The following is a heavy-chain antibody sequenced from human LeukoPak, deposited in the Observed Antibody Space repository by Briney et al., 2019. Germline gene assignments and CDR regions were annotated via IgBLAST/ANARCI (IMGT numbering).Heavy chain of an antibody. CDR2: MSGSGDST. CDR3: ARVGDYGDYFDY. J-gene: IGHJ4*02. Sequence: PGGSLRLSCAASGFTFSSFGMSWVRQAPGKGLEWVSAMSGSGDSTYYADSVKGRFTISRDNSKNTLYLQMNSLRAEDTAVYYCARVGDYGDYFDYWGQGNLVTVSS. CDR1: GFTFSSFG. V-gene: IGHV3-23*01. D-gene: IGHD4-17*01.